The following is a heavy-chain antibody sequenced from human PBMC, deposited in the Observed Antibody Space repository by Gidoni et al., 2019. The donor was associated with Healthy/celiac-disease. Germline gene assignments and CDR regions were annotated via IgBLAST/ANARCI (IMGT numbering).Heavy chain of an antibody. CDR3: ARDPSSGSGWFTGYDY. CDR2: IYTTGST. Sequence: QVQLQESGPGLVQPSQTLSLTCTVSGGSISRGNYFWSWIRQPAGKGLEWIGRIYTTGSTNYNPSLKSRVTISVDTSKNQFSLRLSSVTAADTAVYYCARDPSSGSGWFTGYDYWGQGTLVTVSS. V-gene: IGHV4-61*02. CDR1: GGSISRGNYF. D-gene: IGHD6-19*01. J-gene: IGHJ4*02.